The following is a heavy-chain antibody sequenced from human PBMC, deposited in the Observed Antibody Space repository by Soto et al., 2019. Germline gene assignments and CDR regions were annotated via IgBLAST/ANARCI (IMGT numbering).Heavy chain of an antibody. D-gene: IGHD4-17*01. V-gene: IGHV3-30*18. CDR1: GFTFISFG. CDR3: AKDRWGDFGDLNLPGY. Sequence: QVLLVESGGGVVQPGRSLRLSCAASGFTFISFGMHWVRQAPGKGLEWVAVISDDGSTKHYADSVKGRFTISRDNSKNTLYIQMNSLGPEDTAVYYCAKDRWGDFGDLNLPGYWGQGTLVTVSS. J-gene: IGHJ4*02. CDR2: ISDDGSTK.